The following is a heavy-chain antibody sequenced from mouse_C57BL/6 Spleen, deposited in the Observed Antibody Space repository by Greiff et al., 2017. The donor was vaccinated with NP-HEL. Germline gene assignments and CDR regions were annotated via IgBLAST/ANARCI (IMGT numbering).Heavy chain of an antibody. CDR1: GFSLTSYG. J-gene: IGHJ3*01. CDR3: AKSHYGSSWFAY. D-gene: IGHD1-1*01. V-gene: IGHV2-5*01. Sequence: VKLMESGPGLVQPSQSLSITCTVSGFSLTSYGVHWVRQSPGKGLEWLGVIWRGGSTDYNAAFMSRLSITKDNSKSQVFFKMNSLQADDTAIYYCAKSHYGSSWFAYWGQGTLVTVSA. CDR2: IWRGGST.